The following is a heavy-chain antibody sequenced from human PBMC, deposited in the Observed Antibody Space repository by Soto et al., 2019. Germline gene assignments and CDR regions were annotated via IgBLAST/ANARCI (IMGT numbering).Heavy chain of an antibody. CDR1: GCTFSSYA. D-gene: IGHD1-26*01. V-gene: IGHV1-46*01. J-gene: IGHJ4*02. Sequence: ASVKVSCKASGCTFSSYAISWVRQAPGQGLEWMGRINPICGTTNYAQKFQGRVTMTRDTSTSTVYMELSSLRSEDTAVYYCARVVGEANFDYWGQGTLVTVSS. CDR3: ARVVGEANFDY. CDR2: INPICGTT.